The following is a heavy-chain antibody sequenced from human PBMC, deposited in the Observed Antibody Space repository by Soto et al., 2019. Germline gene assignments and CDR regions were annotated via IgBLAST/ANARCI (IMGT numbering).Heavy chain of an antibody. CDR2: IHYSGSI. V-gene: IGHV4-30-4*08. CDR3: AREDDGGDRDYYGLDV. D-gene: IGHD2-21*02. J-gene: IGHJ6*02. Sequence: QVQLQQSGPGLVKPSQTLSLTCTVSGGSISYEYYHWTWIRQSPGKGLEWIGYIHYSGSIIYNPSFKSRVTISVDTSKNQFSLQLSSVTAADTAVYFCAREDDGGDRDYYGLDVWGQGNPGHRLL. CDR1: GGSISYEYYH.